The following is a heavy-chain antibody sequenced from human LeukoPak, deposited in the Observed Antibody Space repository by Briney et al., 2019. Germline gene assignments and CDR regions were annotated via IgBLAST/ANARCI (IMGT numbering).Heavy chain of an antibody. V-gene: IGHV1-18*01. CDR1: GYTFTSDG. J-gene: IGHJ4*02. D-gene: IGHD3-3*01. CDR2: ISAYNGNT. Sequence: ASVKVSCKAPGYTFTSDGISWVRQAPGQGLEWMGWISAYNGNTNYAQNIQGRVTMTTDTSTGTAYMELRSLRSDDTALYYCARARRGGITIFGVVVRNDYFDYWGQGTLVTVSS. CDR3: ARARRGGITIFGVVVRNDYFDY.